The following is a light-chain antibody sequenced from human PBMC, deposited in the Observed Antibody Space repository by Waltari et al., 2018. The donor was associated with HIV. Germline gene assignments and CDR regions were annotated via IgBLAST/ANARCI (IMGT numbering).Light chain of an antibody. CDR3: SSYTSSSSYV. J-gene: IGLJ1*01. V-gene: IGLV2-14*01. CDR2: DVS. CDR1: SSDVGGSNY. Sequence: QSALTQPASVSGSPGQSLTISCTGTSSDVGGSNYVSWYQQHPGKAPRLLINDVSNRPSGVSIRFSGSKSGNTASLTISGLQAEDEADYYCSSYTSSSSYVFGTGTKVTVL.